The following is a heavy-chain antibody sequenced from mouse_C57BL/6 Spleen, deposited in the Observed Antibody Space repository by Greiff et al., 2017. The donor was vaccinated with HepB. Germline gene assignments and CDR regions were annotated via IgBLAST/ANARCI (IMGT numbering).Heavy chain of an antibody. CDR1: GYTFTSYW. J-gene: IGHJ3*01. CDR2: IHPNSGST. Sequence: VQLQQPGAELVKPGASVKLSCKASGYTFTSYWMHWVKQRPGQGLEWIGMIHPNSGSTNYNEKFKSKATLTVDKSSSTAYMQLSSLTSEDSAVYYGARSGLGLAWFAYWGQGTLVTVSA. D-gene: IGHD4-1*01. CDR3: ARSGLGLAWFAY. V-gene: IGHV1-64*01.